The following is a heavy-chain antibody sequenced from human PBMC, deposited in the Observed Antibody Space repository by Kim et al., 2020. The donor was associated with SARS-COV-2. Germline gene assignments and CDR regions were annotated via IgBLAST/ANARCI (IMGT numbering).Heavy chain of an antibody. CDR1: GFTFSSYS. CDR3: ARFVDYGDYGANWYFDL. D-gene: IGHD4-17*01. J-gene: IGHJ2*01. Sequence: GGSLRLSCAASGFTFSSYSMNWVRQAPGKGLEWVSYISSSSSTIYYADSVKGRFTISRDNAKNSLYLQMNSLRDEDTAVYYCARFVDYGDYGANWYFDLWGRGTLVTVSS. V-gene: IGHV3-48*02. CDR2: ISSSSSTI.